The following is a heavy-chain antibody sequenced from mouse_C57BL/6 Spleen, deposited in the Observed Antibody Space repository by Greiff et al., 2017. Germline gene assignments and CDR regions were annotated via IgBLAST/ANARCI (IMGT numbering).Heavy chain of an antibody. Sequence: QVQLKQPGAELVRPGSSVKLSCKASGYTFTSYWMHWVKQRPIQGLEWIGNIDPSDSETHYNQKFKDKATLTVDKSSSTAYMQLSSLTSEDAAVYYCAREGETAQATVAYWGQGTLVTVSA. CDR1: GYTFTSYW. CDR2: IDPSDSET. J-gene: IGHJ3*01. CDR3: AREGETAQATVAY. D-gene: IGHD3-2*02. V-gene: IGHV1-52*01.